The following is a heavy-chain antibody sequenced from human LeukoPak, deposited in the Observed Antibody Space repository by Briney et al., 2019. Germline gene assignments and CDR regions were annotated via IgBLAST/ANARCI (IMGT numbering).Heavy chain of an antibody. CDR2: INPNSGGT. CDR1: GYTFTAYY. Sequence: GASLKVSCTASGYTFTAYYMHWVRQAPGQELEWRGRINPNSGGTNYAQKFQGRVTMTRDTSLSTAYMELSRLRSDDTAVYYCARAPRAVAGHYCDYWGQGTLVSVSS. V-gene: IGHV1-2*06. CDR3: ARAPRAVAGHYCDY. D-gene: IGHD6-19*01. J-gene: IGHJ4*02.